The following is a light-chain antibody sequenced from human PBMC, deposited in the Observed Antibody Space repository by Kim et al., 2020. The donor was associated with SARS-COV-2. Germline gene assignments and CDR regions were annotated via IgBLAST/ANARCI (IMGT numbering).Light chain of an antibody. CDR2: DAS. CDR3: QQYSTFPLT. V-gene: IGKV1-16*02. J-gene: IGKJ4*01. CDR1: QAINNH. Sequence: DIQMTQSPSSLSASVGDRVTFTCRASQAINNHLAWFQQKSGKAPKCLIYDASTLQSGVPSKFSGSGFGTEFTLTISSLQPEDFATYYCQQYSTFPLTFGGGNKVDIK.